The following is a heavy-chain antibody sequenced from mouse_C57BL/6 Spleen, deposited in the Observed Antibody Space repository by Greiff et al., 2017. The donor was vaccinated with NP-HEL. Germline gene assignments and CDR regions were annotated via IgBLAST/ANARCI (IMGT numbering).Heavy chain of an antibody. V-gene: IGHV1-59*01. CDR3: ARFFGIYYGSSFDY. J-gene: IGHJ2*01. Sequence: QVQLQQPGAELVRPGTSVKLSCKASGYTFTSYWMHWVKQRPGQGLEWIGVIDPSDSYTNYNQKFKGKATLTVDTSSSTAYMQLSSLTSEDSAVYYWARFFGIYYGSSFDYWGQGTTLTVSS. CDR2: IDPSDSYT. CDR1: GYTFTSYW. D-gene: IGHD1-1*01.